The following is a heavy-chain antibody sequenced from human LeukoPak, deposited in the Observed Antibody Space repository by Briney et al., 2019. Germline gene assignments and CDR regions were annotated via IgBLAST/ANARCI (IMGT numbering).Heavy chain of an antibody. Sequence: GGSLRLSCAASGFTFTCCWMSWVRQTPGKGLEWVASIQQDGGDKFYADSVKGRFNISRDNAKNSLYLQLNSLRAEDTAVYYCARVPGVTRYFDSWGQGFLVTVSS. V-gene: IGHV3-7*01. CDR3: ARVPGVTRYFDS. D-gene: IGHD4-23*01. J-gene: IGHJ4*02. CDR1: GFTFTCCW. CDR2: IQQDGGDK.